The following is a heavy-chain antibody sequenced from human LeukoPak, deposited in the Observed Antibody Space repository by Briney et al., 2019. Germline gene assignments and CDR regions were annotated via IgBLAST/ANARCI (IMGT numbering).Heavy chain of an antibody. J-gene: IGHJ5*02. V-gene: IGHV4-59*12. Sequence: PSETLSLTCTVSGGSINSYYWSWIRQPPGKGLEWIAYIYYSGSTSYNPSLKSRVTISVDTSKNQFSLKLSSVTAADTAVYYCARGVRRKWALRFWSGWFDPWGQGTLVTVSS. CDR1: GGSINSYY. CDR2: IYYSGST. CDR3: ARGVRRKWALRFWSGWFDP. D-gene: IGHD3-3*01.